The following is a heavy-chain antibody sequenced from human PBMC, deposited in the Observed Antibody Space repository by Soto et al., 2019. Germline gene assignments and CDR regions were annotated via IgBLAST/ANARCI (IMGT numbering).Heavy chain of an antibody. CDR3: VKVSYSSLTTLGSAFDV. D-gene: IGHD4-4*01. Sequence: QLVESGGGLVQPGRSLRLSCAASGFTFDDYAMHWVRQAPGKGLEWVSGISWSGDNMAYADSVKGRVITSRDNVKNSLYLQMNSLRVEDTALYHCVKVSYSSLTTLGSAFDVWGQGTMVTVS. V-gene: IGHV3-9*01. J-gene: IGHJ3*01. CDR1: GFTFDDYA. CDR2: ISWSGDNM.